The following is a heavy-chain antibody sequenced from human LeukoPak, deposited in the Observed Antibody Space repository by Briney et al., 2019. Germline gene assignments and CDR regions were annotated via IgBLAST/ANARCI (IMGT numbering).Heavy chain of an antibody. CDR2: ISGSGGST. V-gene: IGHV3-23*01. D-gene: IGHD3-22*01. Sequence: GGSLRLSCAASGFTVSSNYMSWVRQAPGKGLEWVSAISGSGGSTYYADSVKGRFTISRDNSKNTLYLQMNSLRAEDTAVYYCAKDPRGYYDSSGYFDYWGQGTLVTVSS. CDR1: GFTVSSNY. J-gene: IGHJ4*02. CDR3: AKDPRGYYDSSGYFDY.